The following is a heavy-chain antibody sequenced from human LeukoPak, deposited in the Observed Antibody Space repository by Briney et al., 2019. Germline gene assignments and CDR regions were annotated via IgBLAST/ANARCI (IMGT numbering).Heavy chain of an antibody. J-gene: IGHJ4*02. D-gene: IGHD3-10*01. CDR1: GGSFSGYY. V-gene: IGHV4-34*01. CDR3: ARVTMVRGVITPFDY. CDR2: INHSGST. Sequence: SETLSLTCAVYGGSFSGYYWSWIRQPPGKGLEWIGDINHSGSTNYNPALKSRVTISVDTSKNQFSLKLSSVTAADAAVYYCARVTMVRGVITPFDYWGQGTLVTVSS.